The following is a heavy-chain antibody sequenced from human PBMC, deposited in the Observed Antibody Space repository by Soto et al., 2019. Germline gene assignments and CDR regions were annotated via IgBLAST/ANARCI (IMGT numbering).Heavy chain of an antibody. V-gene: IGHV4-61*01. D-gene: IGHD1-26*01. CDR3: ARGGGSYREASDY. J-gene: IGHJ4*02. CDR1: GGSVSSGSYY. Sequence: QGQLQESGPGLVKPSETLSLTGTVSGGSVSSGSYYWSWIRQPPGKGLEWIGYIYYSGSTNYNPSLKSRVTISVDTSMNHFSLKLSSVTAADTAVYYCARGGGSYREASDYWGQGTLVTVSS. CDR2: IYYSGST.